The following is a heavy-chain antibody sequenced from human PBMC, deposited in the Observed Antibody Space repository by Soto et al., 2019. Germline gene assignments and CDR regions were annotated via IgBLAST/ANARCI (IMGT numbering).Heavy chain of an antibody. CDR1: GGSISSYY. CDR2: IYTSGST. D-gene: IGHD3-22*01. CDR3: ARVSDYYDSSGYFDY. J-gene: IGHJ4*02. V-gene: IGHV4-4*07. Sequence: SETLSLTCTVSGGSISSYYCSWSRQPAGKGLEWIGRIYTSGSTNYNPSLKSRVTMSVDTSKNQFSLKLNSVTAADTAVYYCARVSDYYDSSGYFDYWGQGTLVTVSS.